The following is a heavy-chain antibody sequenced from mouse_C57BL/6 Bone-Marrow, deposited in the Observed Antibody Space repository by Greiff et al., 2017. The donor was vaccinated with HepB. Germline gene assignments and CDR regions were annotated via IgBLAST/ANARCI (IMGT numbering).Heavy chain of an antibody. Sequence: EVKLMESGPELVKPGASVKISCKASGYSFTGYYMNWVKQSPEKSLEWIGEINPSTGGTTYNQKFKAKATLTVDKPSSTAYMQLKSLTSEDSAVYYCALWSFAYWGQGTLVTVSA. CDR3: ALWSFAY. CDR1: GYSFTGYY. D-gene: IGHD1-1*02. CDR2: INPSTGGT. J-gene: IGHJ3*01. V-gene: IGHV1-42*01.